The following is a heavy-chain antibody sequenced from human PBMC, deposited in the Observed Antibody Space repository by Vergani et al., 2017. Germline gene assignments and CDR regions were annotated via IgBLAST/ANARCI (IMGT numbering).Heavy chain of an antibody. CDR1: GCTFSNYY. CDR3: ARGDYGILTGYRY. Sequence: QVQVVQSGAEVKKSGASVKVSCKTSGCTFSNYYMHWVRQAPGQGLEWMGIINPSGGHTNYAQKFQGRVTMTRDTSTSTVDMELSSLRSEDTAIYYCARGDYGILTGYRYWGEGTMVTDSA. D-gene: IGHD3-9*01. J-gene: IGHJ4*02. V-gene: IGHV1-46*03. CDR2: INPSGGHT.